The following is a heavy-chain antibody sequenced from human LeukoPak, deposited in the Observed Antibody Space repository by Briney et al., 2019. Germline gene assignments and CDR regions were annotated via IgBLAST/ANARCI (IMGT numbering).Heavy chain of an antibody. CDR2: ISAYNGNT. CDR3: ARDRVKYYYDSSGYSITPGGY. Sequence: ASVKVSCTASGYTFTSYGISWVRQAPGQGLEWMGWISAYNGNTNYAQKLQGRVTMTTDTSTSTAYMELRSLRSDDTAVYYCARDRVKYYYDSSGYSITPGGYWGQGTLVTVSS. D-gene: IGHD3-22*01. CDR1: GYTFTSYG. J-gene: IGHJ4*02. V-gene: IGHV1-18*01.